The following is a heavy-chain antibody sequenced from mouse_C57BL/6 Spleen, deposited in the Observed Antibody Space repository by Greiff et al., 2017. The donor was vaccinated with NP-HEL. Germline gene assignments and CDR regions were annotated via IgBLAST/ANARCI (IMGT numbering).Heavy chain of an antibody. CDR3: ARGGYGSSYAMDY. V-gene: IGHV1-82*01. CDR1: GYAFSSSW. J-gene: IGHJ4*01. CDR2: IYPGDGDT. D-gene: IGHD1-1*01. Sequence: VQLQESGPELVKPGASVKISCKASGYAFSSSWMNWVKQRPGKGLEWIGRIYPGDGDTNYKGKFKGKATLTADKSSSTAYMQLSSLTSEDSAVYFCARGGYGSSYAMDYWGQGTSVTVSS.